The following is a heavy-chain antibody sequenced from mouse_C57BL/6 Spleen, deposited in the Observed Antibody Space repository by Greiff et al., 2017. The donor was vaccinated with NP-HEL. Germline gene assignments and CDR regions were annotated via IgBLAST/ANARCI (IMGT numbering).Heavy chain of an antibody. D-gene: IGHD2-4*01. CDR2: INPNNGGT. CDR1: GYTFTDYN. J-gene: IGHJ4*01. V-gene: IGHV1-18*01. Sequence: VQLQQSGPELVKPGASVKIPCKASGYTFTDYNMDWVKQSHGKSLEWIGDINPNNGGTIYNQKFKGKATLTVDKSSSTAYMELRSLTSEDTAVYYCARTHYDYDEGYAMDYWGQGTSVTVSS. CDR3: ARTHYDYDEGYAMDY.